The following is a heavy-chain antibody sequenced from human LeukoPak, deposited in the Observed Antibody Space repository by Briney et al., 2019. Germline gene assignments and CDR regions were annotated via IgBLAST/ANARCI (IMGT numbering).Heavy chain of an antibody. CDR2: IYPGDSDF. D-gene: IGHD6-13*01. J-gene: IGHJ5*01. Sequence: GESLKISCQGSGYSFSSYWIAWVRQMPGKGLEWMGIIYPGDSDFRYSPSFQGQVTMSADRSISTAYLQWSSLKASDTAMYYCARRIAVAGTFDSWGHGTLVTVSS. CDR3: ARRIAVAGTFDS. CDR1: GYSFSSYW. V-gene: IGHV5-51*01.